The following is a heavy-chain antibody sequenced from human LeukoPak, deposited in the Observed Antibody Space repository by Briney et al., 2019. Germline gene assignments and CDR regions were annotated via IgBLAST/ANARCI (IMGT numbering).Heavy chain of an antibody. D-gene: IGHD5-24*01. J-gene: IGHJ4*02. V-gene: IGHV4-59*01. CDR3: ARDEGRDGYNSY. CDR2: IYYSGST. Sequence: SETLSLTRTVSGGSISSYYWSWIRQPPGKGLEWIGYIYYSGSTNYNPSLKSRVTVSVDTSKNQFSLKLSSVTAADTAVYYCARDEGRDGYNSYWGQGTLVTVSS. CDR1: GGSISSYY.